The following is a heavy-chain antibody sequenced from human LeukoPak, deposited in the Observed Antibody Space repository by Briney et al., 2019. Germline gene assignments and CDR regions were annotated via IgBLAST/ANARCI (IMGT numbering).Heavy chain of an antibody. D-gene: IGHD1-26*01. V-gene: IGHV3-11*06. CDR2: INGSSSDT. Sequence: GGSLRLSCAASGFTFSDYYMTWIRQAPGRGLEWISYINGSSSDTKYADSVKGRFTISRDNAKNTLYLQMNSLRADDTAVYYCARDLGGSYRDPLAYWGQGALVTVSS. J-gene: IGHJ4*02. CDR1: GFTFSDYY. CDR3: ARDLGGSYRDPLAY.